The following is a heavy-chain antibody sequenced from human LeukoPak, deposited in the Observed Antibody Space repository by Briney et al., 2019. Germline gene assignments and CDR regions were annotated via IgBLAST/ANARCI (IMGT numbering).Heavy chain of an antibody. CDR2: ISGSGGTT. Sequence: GGSLRLACAASGFTFSTYGMGWARQPPGRGPGWVSAISGSGGTTYYADSVKGRFTTSRDNSKNTLYLQMNSLRAEDTAVYYCAKDRRLSLWFGTNWFDPWGQGTLVTVSS. J-gene: IGHJ5*02. V-gene: IGHV3-23*01. D-gene: IGHD3-10*01. CDR1: GFTFSTYG. CDR3: AKDRRLSLWFGTNWFDP.